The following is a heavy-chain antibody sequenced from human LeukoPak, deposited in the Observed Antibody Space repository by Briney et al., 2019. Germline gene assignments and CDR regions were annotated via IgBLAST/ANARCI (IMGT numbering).Heavy chain of an antibody. CDR2: ITDGADT. D-gene: IGHD1-1*01. CDR3: AKVDYWSPENYLDS. J-gene: IGHJ4*02. V-gene: IGHV3-23*01. CDR1: GFPFGSYA. Sequence: GGSLRLSCAASGFPFGSYAMTWVRQAPGKGLESVSVITDGADTYYADSVKGRFTISRDNSQNTVHLRMDNLRADDTAVYYCAKVDYWSPENYLDSWGQGTLVTVSS.